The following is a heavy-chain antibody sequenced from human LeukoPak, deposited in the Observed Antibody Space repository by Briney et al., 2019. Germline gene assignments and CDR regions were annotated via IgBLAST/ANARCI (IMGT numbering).Heavy chain of an antibody. CDR2: IYYRGTT. CDR3: ARGAASIDY. J-gene: IGHJ4*02. D-gene: IGHD2-15*01. V-gene: IGHV4-59*01. CDR1: GGSISSYY. Sequence: NPSETLSLTCTVSGGSISSYYWSWIRQPPGKGLEWIGYIYYRGTTNYTPSLKSRVTISVDTSKNQFSLKLSSVTAADTAVYYCARGAASIDYWGQGTLVTVSS.